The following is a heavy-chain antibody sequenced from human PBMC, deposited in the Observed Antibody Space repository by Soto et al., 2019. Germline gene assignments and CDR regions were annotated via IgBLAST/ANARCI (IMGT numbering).Heavy chain of an antibody. CDR2: INTKNKII. CDR1: GFTFSSYT. CDR3: VRDWSYAFDC. Sequence: AGGSLRLSCVASGFTFSSYTMNWVRQAPGKGLEWVSFINTKNKIIYYTESLKGQINKSRDNARNSLTLQMNNLRDEDTAVYYCVRDWSYAFDCWGQGTLVTVSS. V-gene: IGHV3-48*02. J-gene: IGHJ4*02. D-gene: IGHD2-8*01.